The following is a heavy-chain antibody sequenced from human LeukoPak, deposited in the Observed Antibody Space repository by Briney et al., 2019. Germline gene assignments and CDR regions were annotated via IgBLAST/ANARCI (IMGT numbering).Heavy chain of an antibody. CDR1: GFTFSNAW. D-gene: IGHD6-13*01. CDR3: TTDAYSSSWYRWGLHRGGLDY. Sequence: GGSLRLSCAVSGFTFSNAWMSWVRQAPGKGLEGVGRIKSKTDGGTTDYAAPVKGRFTISRDDSKNTLYLQMNSLKTEDTAVYYCTTDAYSSSWYRWGLHRGGLDYWGQGTLVTVSS. V-gene: IGHV3-15*01. J-gene: IGHJ4*02. CDR2: IKSKTDGGTT.